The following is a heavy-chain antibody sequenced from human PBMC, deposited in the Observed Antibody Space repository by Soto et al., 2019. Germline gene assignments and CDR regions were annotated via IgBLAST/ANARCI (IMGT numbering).Heavy chain of an antibody. CDR3: VCGGNFFVY. Sequence: EVQLVESGGGLVQPGGSLRLSCAASGFTFSTYGMTWVRRPPGKGLEWVANLDQDGSERYYVDSVRGRFTISRDNAKNSLYLQMYSLRAEDTAVYYCVCGGNFFVYWGQGTLVTVSP. CDR1: GFTFSTYG. D-gene: IGHD3-16*01. CDR2: LDQDGSER. V-gene: IGHV3-7*01. J-gene: IGHJ4*02.